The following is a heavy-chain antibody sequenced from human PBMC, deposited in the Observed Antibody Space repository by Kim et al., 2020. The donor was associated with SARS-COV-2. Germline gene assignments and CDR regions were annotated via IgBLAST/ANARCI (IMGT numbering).Heavy chain of an antibody. V-gene: IGHV3-30*04. CDR2: MSNDGRSV. CDR1: GFIFSNFA. CDR3: ARLYGPRSYPIDF. Sequence: GGSLRLSCVASGFIFSNFAVNWVRQAPGEGLEWVAFMSNDGRSVNYADSVKGRFTISRDTSKNAVYLQMNSLRLEDTAVYYCARLYGPRSYPIDFWGQGTVVTVSS. D-gene: IGHD3-10*01. J-gene: IGHJ4*02.